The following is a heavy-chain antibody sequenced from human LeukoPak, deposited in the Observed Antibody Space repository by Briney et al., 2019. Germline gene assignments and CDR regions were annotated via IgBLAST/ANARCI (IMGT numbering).Heavy chain of an antibody. CDR2: ISGSSGYI. J-gene: IGHJ4*02. CDR1: TLTYSMYT. CDR3: ERGGYSSSWPFL. V-gene: IGHV3-21*01. Sequence: GGSLRLSCAASTLTYSMYTMNWVRQAPGKGLEWVSSISGSSGYIYYAGSVKGRFTISKDNAKNSLYLQMNSRRAEATAVYYCERGGYSSSWPFLWGQGTLVTVSS. D-gene: IGHD6-13*01.